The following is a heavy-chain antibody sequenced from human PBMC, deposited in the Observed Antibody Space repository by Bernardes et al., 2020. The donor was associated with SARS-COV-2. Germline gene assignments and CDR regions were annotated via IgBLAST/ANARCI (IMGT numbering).Heavy chain of an antibody. CDR1: GYTFSDYY. D-gene: IGHD2-2*01. J-gene: IGHJ6*02. Sequence: ASVKVSCKASGYTFSDYYMHWVRQAPGQGFEWMGIINPSGGSTRYAQKFQGRVTMTRDTSTSTLYMELSFLTSEDTAIYYCARDQRMVVVPAAIGNFYYGVDVWGQGTTVTVSS. CDR3: ARDQRMVVVPAAIGNFYYGVDV. V-gene: IGHV1-46*03. CDR2: INPSGGST.